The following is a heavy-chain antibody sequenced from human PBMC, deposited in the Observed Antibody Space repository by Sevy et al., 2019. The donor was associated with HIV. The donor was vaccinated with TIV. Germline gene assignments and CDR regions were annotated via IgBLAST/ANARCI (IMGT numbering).Heavy chain of an antibody. D-gene: IGHD3-3*01. CDR3: VRESSHDFWSGYWGYLDY. V-gene: IGHV3-33*01. CDR1: GFTFSNHG. J-gene: IGHJ4*02. CDR2: IWYDGSNI. Sequence: GGSLRLSCTASGFTFSNHGMHWVRQAPGKGPEWVAIIWYDGSNIYYADSAKGRFTISRDNSRNKLYLQMYDLRPEDTAVYSCVRESSHDFWSGYWGYLDYWGQGTLVTVSS.